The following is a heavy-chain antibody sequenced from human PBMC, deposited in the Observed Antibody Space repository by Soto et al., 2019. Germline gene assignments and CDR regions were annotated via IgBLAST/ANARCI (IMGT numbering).Heavy chain of an antibody. J-gene: IGHJ5*02. V-gene: IGHV1-3*01. Sequence: GASVKVSCKASGNTVPNYAIHWVRQAPGQRLEWMGWINGGNGNTYYSEHFQGRVTMTADTSASTVYMQLRSLTSDDTAVYYCARVGFWYNWNVTPLRWFDPWGQGTLVTVSS. CDR2: INGGNGNT. D-gene: IGHD1-1*01. CDR1: GNTVPNYA. CDR3: ARVGFWYNWNVTPLRWFDP.